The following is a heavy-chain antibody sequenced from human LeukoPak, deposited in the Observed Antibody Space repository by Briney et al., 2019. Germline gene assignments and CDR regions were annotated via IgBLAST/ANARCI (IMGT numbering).Heavy chain of an antibody. CDR3: AKPYSAKKRGSVSQYYFDY. CDR1: GFTFSCYA. CDR2: ISGSGGST. V-gene: IGHV3-23*01. D-gene: IGHD2-15*01. J-gene: IGHJ4*02. Sequence: AGGSLRLSCAASGFTFSCYAMSWVRQAPGEGVGGGSAISGSGGSTYYADSVKGLFTISRDNSKNSLYLQMNSLRAEDTAVYYCAKPYSAKKRGSVSQYYFDYWGQGTLVTVSS.